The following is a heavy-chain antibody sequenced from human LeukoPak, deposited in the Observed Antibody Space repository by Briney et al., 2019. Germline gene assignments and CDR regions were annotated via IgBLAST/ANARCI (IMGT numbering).Heavy chain of an antibody. Sequence: PGGSLRLSCAASGFTFSSYAMSWVRQAPGKGLEWVSAISGSGGSTYYADSVKGRFTISRDNSKNTLYLQMNSLRAEDTAVYYCAKTSEYSSSPLFYGMDVWGQGTTVTVSS. CDR1: GFTFSSYA. CDR2: ISGSGGST. CDR3: AKTSEYSSSPLFYGMDV. D-gene: IGHD6-6*01. J-gene: IGHJ6*02. V-gene: IGHV3-23*01.